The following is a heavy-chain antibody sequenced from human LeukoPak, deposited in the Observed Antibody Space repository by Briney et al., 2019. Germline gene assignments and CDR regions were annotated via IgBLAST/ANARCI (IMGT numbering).Heavy chain of an antibody. CDR2: VRFDGSYQ. J-gene: IGHJ4*02. Sequence: EGSLRLSCATSGFSFDNHGMHWVRQAPGKGLEWVTFVRFDGSYQLYTDSVEGRFTISRDNSKSTLYLQMTSLRPEDTALYYCAKDRTFEEYSFDFWGRGTLVTVSS. V-gene: IGHV3-30*02. CDR3: AKDRTFEEYSFDF. CDR1: GFSFDNHG. D-gene: IGHD3-10*01.